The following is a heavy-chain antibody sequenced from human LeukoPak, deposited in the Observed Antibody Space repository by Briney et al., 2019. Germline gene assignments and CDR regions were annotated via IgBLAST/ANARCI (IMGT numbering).Heavy chain of an antibody. V-gene: IGHV1-46*01. CDR1: GYTFTSYD. J-gene: IGHJ4*02. Sequence: ASVKVSCKASGYTFTSYDINWVRQATGQGLEWMGVINPSGGSTSYAQKFQGRVTMIRDTSTSTVYMELSSLRSEDTAVYYCARDSHLEFAYFQGADYWGQGTLVTVSS. CDR3: ARDSHLEFAYFQGADY. CDR2: INPSGGST. D-gene: IGHD3-10*01.